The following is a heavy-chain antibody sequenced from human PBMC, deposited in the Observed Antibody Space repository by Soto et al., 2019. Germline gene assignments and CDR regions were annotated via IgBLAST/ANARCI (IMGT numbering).Heavy chain of an antibody. CDR3: VRRAAVVGLDY. Sequence: EVHMVESGGGLVQPGGSLRLSCTASGFTFSDYWMTWVRQAPGKGLEWVASIKKDGSEQSFVDSVKGRFTISRDNAKNCLALHMSGLRDEDTAVYYCVRRAAVVGLDYCGQGTLVTVSS. J-gene: IGHJ4*02. CDR2: IKKDGSEQ. CDR1: GFTFSDYW. D-gene: IGHD6-13*01. V-gene: IGHV3-7*01.